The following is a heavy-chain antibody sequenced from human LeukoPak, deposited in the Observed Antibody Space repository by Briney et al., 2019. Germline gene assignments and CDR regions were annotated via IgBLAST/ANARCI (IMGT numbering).Heavy chain of an antibody. V-gene: IGHV1-8*01. CDR2: MNPNSGNT. CDR1: GYTFTSYD. Sequence: GASVKVSCKASGYTFTSYDINWVRQASGQGLEWMGWMNPNSGNTASAQKFQGRVTMTTNTSISTAYMELTGLRSEDTAMCFCARKGLLGSGKPWFDPWGQGTLVTVSS. J-gene: IGHJ5*02. D-gene: IGHD2-15*01. CDR3: ARKGLLGSGKPWFDP.